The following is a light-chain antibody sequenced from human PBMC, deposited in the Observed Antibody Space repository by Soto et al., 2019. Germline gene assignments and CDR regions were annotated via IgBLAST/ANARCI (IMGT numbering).Light chain of an antibody. Sequence: EIVMTQSPATLSVSPGERATLSCRASQSVSSNLAWYQQKPGQAPRLLIYDTSSRATGIPPRFSGSGSGTDFTLTISSLEPEDSAVYYCQQRHMWPITFGQGTRLEIK. J-gene: IGKJ5*01. CDR2: DTS. CDR1: QSVSSN. CDR3: QQRHMWPIT. V-gene: IGKV3-11*01.